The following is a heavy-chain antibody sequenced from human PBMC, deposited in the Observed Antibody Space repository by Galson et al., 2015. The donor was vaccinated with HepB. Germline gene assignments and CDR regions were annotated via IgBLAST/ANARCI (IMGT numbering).Heavy chain of an antibody. CDR1: GYSFTSYW. CDR3: ARPPDYYDSSGYDYYFDY. CDR2: IYSGDSDT. J-gene: IGHJ4*02. Sequence: EVKKPGESLKISCKGSGYSFTSYWIGWVRQMPGKGLEWMGVIYSGDSDTRYSPSFQGQVTISADKSISTAYLQWSSLKASDTAMYYCARPPDYYDSSGYDYYFDYWGQGTLVTVSS. D-gene: IGHD3-22*01. V-gene: IGHV5-51*03.